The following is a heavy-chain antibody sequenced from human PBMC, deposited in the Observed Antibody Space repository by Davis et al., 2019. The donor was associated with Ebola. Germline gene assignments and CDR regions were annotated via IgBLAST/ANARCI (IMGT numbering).Heavy chain of an antibody. V-gene: IGHV4-34*01. CDR1: GGSFSGYY. D-gene: IGHD5-18*01. J-gene: IGHJ4*02. Sequence: PSETLSLTCAVYGGSFSGYYWSWIRQPPGKGLEWIGEINHSGSTNYNPSLKSRVTISVDTSKNQFSLKLSSVTAADTAVYYCAREASYGIDYWGQGTLVTVSS. CDR2: INHSGST. CDR3: AREASYGIDY.